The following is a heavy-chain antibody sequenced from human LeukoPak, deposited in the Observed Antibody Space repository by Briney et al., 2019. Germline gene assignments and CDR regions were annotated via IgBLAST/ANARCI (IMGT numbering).Heavy chain of an antibody. D-gene: IGHD3-10*01. Sequence: GGSLRLSCAASGLTFNNAWMSWVRQAPGKGLEWVGRIKSKTDGGTTDYAAPVKGRFTISRDDSKNTLYLQMNSLRTEDTAVHYCTTDSRGWFGELLGWGQGTLVTVSS. J-gene: IGHJ4*02. CDR1: GLTFNNAW. V-gene: IGHV3-15*01. CDR3: TTDSRGWFGELLG. CDR2: IKSKTDGGTT.